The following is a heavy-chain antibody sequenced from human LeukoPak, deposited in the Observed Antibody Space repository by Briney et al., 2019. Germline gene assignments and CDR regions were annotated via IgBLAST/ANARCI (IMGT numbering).Heavy chain of an antibody. Sequence: GGSLRLSCAASGFTFSSYAMHWVRQAPGKGLEWVAVISYDGSNKYYADSVKGRFTISRDNSKNTLYLQMNSLRAEDTAVYYCARSPYCGGDCYSWGFDYWGQGTLVTVSS. J-gene: IGHJ4*02. CDR3: ARSPYCGGDCYSWGFDY. CDR1: GFTFSSYA. D-gene: IGHD2-21*02. V-gene: IGHV3-30*04. CDR2: ISYDGSNK.